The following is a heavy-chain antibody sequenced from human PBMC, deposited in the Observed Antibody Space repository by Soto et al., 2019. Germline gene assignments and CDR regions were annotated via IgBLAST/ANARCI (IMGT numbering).Heavy chain of an antibody. V-gene: IGHV3-74*01. CDR2: IKTDGYAA. CDR3: VRESGVAADY. D-gene: IGHD6-19*01. J-gene: IGHJ4*02. CDR1: GFTFESHW. Sequence: VESGGVLVQPGGSLRLSCVASGFTFESHWMHWVRQAPGEGLVWVSRIKTDGYAAAYADSVKGRFTISRDNTKNTVYLQMNSLRAEDTAVYFCVRESGVAADYWGQGALVTVSS.